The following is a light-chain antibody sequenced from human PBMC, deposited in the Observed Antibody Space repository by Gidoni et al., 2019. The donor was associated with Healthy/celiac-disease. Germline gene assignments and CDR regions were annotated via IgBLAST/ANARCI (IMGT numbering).Light chain of an antibody. CDR3: SSYAGSNNHVV. CDR2: EVS. J-gene: IGLJ2*01. CDR1: SSDVGGYNS. V-gene: IGLV2-8*01. Sequence: QSSLPPPPPASGAPAQSVTITCTSTSSDVGGYNSVYWYQQHPGKAPKLMIYEVSKRPSGAPDRFSGSKSGNTASLTVSGLQAEDEADYYCSSYAGSNNHVVFGGGTKLTVL.